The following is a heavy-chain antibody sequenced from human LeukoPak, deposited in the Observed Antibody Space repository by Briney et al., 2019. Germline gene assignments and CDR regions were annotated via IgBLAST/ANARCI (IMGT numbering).Heavy chain of an antibody. J-gene: IGHJ4*02. CDR2: VHTSGGS. Sequence: SETLSLTCTVSGGSISPYYWSLIRQTPHMRLEWMGHVHTSGGSTYYPSLKTRLTMSIDTSRGQLSLKLTSVTAADTAVYFCARLGSYHDFWGQGALVTVSS. D-gene: IGHD1-26*01. CDR1: GGSISPYY. V-gene: IGHV4-4*09. CDR3: ARLGSYHDF.